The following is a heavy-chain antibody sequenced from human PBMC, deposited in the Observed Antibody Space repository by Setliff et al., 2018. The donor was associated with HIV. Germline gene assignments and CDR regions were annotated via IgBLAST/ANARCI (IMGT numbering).Heavy chain of an antibody. V-gene: IGHV4-39*02. D-gene: IGHD6-19*01. CDR3: ARVVPVGGNDY. CDR2: MYYSGST. J-gene: IGHJ4*02. CDR1: GGSISNSRYY. Sequence: SETLSLTCTVSGGSISNSRYYWSWIRQPPGKGLEWIGNMYYSGSTYYNPSLKSRVTISVDTSKNHLSLKLTSVTAADTAMYYCARVVPVGGNDYWGQGTLVTVSS.